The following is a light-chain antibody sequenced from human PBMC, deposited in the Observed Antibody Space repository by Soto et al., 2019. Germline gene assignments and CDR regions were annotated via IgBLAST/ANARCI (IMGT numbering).Light chain of an antibody. CDR1: QSLLHVNGYTY. CDR3: MQAVQIPGT. CDR2: LVS. V-gene: IGKV2-28*01. Sequence: DIVMTQSPLSLPVTPGEPASISCRSSQSLLHVNGYTYLDWYLQKPGQSPQLLMYLVSIRASGVPDRFSGSGSGTDFTLKISRVEAEDVRVYYCMQAVQIPGTFGQGTKVEIK. J-gene: IGKJ1*01.